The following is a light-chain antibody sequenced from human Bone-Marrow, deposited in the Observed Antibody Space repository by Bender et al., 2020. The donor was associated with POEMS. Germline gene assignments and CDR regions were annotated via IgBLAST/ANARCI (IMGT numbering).Light chain of an antibody. CDR2: DVN. CDR3: SSYTSDTTLEI. CDR1: SSDVGGYEY. V-gene: IGLV2-14*01. J-gene: IGLJ2*01. Sequence: QSALTQPASVSGSPGQSITIACIGTSSDVGGYEYVSWYQQEPGKAPKLIIYDVNNRPSGISNRFSGSKSDNTASLTISGLQAEDEADYYCSSYTSDTTLEIFGGGTKLTVL.